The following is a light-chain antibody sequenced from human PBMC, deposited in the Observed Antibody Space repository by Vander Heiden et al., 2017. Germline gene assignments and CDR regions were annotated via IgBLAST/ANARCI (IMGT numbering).Light chain of an antibody. Sequence: DIQMTQSPSSLSASVGDRVTITCRASQSISSFLNWYQQKPGKAPKLLIYAASSLQSGVPSRFSGSGSGTDFTLTISSLQPEDFATYHCQQSMKTPSTFGQGTKVEIK. V-gene: IGKV1-39*01. CDR1: QSISSF. CDR3: QQSMKTPST. J-gene: IGKJ1*01. CDR2: AAS.